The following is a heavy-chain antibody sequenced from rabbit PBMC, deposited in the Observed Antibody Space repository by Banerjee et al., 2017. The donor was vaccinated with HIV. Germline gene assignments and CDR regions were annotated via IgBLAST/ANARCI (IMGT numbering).Heavy chain of an antibody. CDR2: IYAGSSGST. V-gene: IGHV1S40*01. J-gene: IGHJ4*01. D-gene: IGHD7-1*01. CDR3: ARSPYAGYGGVDYAKDL. CDR1: GFTLSSYW. Sequence: QSLEESGGDLVKPGASLTLTCTASGFTLSSYWMCWVRQAPGKGLEWIACIYAGSSGSTYYASWAKGRFTISKTSSTTVTLQMTSLTAADTATYFCARSPYAGYGGVDYAKDLWGPGTLVTV.